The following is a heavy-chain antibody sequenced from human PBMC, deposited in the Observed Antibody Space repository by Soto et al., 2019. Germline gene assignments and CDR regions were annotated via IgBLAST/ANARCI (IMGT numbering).Heavy chain of an antibody. CDR2: IKSKAHGGTT. J-gene: IGHJ4*02. CDR3: ASYRDSSGLRRYDY. V-gene: IGHV3-15*07. D-gene: IGHD3-22*01. Sequence: EVQLEESGGGLIKPGESLTLSCAASDFILSDAWMKWVRQSTGKGLEWVGRIKSKAHGGTTDYAAPLKGRFTILRDDSKNTLYLQMNSLQTEDTAMYYYASYRDSSGLRRYDYWGQGALVTVSS. CDR1: DFILSDAW.